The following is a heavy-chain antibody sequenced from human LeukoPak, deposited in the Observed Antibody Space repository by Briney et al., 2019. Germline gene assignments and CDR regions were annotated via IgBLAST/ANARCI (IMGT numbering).Heavy chain of an antibody. Sequence: ASVKVSCKASGGTFSSYAISCARQAPGQGLEWMGGIIPIFGTANYAQKFQGRVTITADESTSTAYMELSSLRSEDTAVYYCARRGYGDPAFDYWGQGTLVTVSS. CDR1: GGTFSSYA. CDR2: IIPIFGTA. D-gene: IGHD4-17*01. V-gene: IGHV1-69*13. J-gene: IGHJ4*02. CDR3: ARRGYGDPAFDY.